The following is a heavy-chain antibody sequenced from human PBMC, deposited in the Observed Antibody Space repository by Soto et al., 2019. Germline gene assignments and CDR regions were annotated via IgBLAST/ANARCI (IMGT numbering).Heavy chain of an antibody. J-gene: IGHJ6*02. Sequence: SETLSLTCSVSGDSINRGDYYWSWIRQPPGKGLEWIGYIHHSGDTYYKSSLKSRLTISLDTSKNQFSLDLTSVTAADTAVYYCARDQRPSGGCLRLSYYGLDVWGQGTTVTVSS. CDR1: GDSINRGDYY. V-gene: IGHV4-31*03. CDR3: ARDQRPSGGCLRLSYYGLDV. CDR2: IHHSGDT. D-gene: IGHD1-26*01.